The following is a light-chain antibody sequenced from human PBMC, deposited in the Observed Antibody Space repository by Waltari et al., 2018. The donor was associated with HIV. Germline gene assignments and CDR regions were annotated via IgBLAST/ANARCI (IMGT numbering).Light chain of an antibody. J-gene: IGKJ1*01. Sequence: EIVMTQSPDTLSASPGERATLSCRASQSVTTNFAWYQQKPGQAPRLLFYGSSTRATGLPDRFSGSGSGTEFTLTISSLQSEDSAVYYCQQYNHWPWTFGQGTTVEIK. CDR1: QSVTTN. V-gene: IGKV3-15*01. CDR3: QQYNHWPWT. CDR2: GSS.